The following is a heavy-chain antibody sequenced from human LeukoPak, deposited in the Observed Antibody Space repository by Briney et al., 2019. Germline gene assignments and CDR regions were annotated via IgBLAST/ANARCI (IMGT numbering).Heavy chain of an antibody. CDR2: IYYSGST. V-gene: IGHV4-59*01. Sequence: SETLSLTCTVSGGSISSYYWSWIRQPPGKGLEWIGYIYYSGSTNYNPSLKSRVTISVDTSKNQFSLKLSSVTAADTAVYYCARAIFGPLNWFDPWGQGTLVTVSS. CDR1: GGSISSYY. D-gene: IGHD3-3*01. J-gene: IGHJ5*02. CDR3: ARAIFGPLNWFDP.